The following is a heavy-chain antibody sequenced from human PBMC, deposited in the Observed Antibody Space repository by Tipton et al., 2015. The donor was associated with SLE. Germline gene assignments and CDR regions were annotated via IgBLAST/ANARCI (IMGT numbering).Heavy chain of an antibody. CDR1: GCSISTGGYF. J-gene: IGHJ4*02. Sequence: TLSLTCSVSGCSISTGGYFWSWIRQPPGKGLEWIGYIYYSGSTNHNPSLKSRVTISVDTSKNQFSLKLNSVTAADTAVYYGARSAGYSSSWAHFDYWGQGTLVTVSS. V-gene: IGHV4-61*08. CDR3: ARSAGYSSSWAHFDY. D-gene: IGHD6-13*01. CDR2: IYYSGST.